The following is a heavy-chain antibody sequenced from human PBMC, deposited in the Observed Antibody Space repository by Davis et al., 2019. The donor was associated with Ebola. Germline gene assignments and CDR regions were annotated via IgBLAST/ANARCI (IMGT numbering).Heavy chain of an antibody. CDR2: INGRKRYI. J-gene: IGHJ6*02. V-gene: IGHV3-21*04. Sequence: PGGSLRLSCAASGFTFSSYSMNWVRQAPGKGLEWVSSINGRKRYIYYADSVKGRFTISRDNAKDSLDLQMNSLRAEDTAVYYCAKYLLGTTAYGMDVWGQGTTVTVSS. CDR3: AKYLLGTTAYGMDV. CDR1: GFTFSSYS. D-gene: IGHD4-17*01.